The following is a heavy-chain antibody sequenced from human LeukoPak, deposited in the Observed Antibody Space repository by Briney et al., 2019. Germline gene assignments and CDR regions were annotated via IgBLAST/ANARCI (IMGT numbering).Heavy chain of an antibody. CDR1: GFTVSSNY. V-gene: IGHV3-66*02. CDR2: IYSGGST. CDR3: ARELWLSPRYYYYYMDV. D-gene: IGHD6-19*01. J-gene: IGHJ6*03. Sequence: GGSLRLSCAASGFTVSSNYMSWVRQAPGKGLEWVSVIYSGGSTYYADSVKGRFTISRDNSKNTPYLQMNSLRAEDTAVYYCARELWLSPRYYYYYMDVWGKGTTVTVSS.